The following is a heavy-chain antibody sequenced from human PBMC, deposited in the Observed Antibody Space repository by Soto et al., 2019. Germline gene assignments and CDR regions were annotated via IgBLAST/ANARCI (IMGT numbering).Heavy chain of an antibody. D-gene: IGHD6-13*01. CDR1: GLTFSSYW. J-gene: IGHJ5*02. V-gene: IGHV3-7*03. CDR3: AREGSRGSSWYMYNWFDP. CDR2: IKQDGSEK. Sequence: PGGSLRLSCAASGLTFSSYWMSWVRQAPGKGLEWVANIKQDGSEKCYVDSVKGRFTISRDNAKNSLYLEMNSLRAEDTAVYYCAREGSRGSSWYMYNWFDPWGQGTLVTVSS.